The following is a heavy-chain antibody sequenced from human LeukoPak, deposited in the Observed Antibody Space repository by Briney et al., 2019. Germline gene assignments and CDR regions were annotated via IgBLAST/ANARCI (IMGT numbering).Heavy chain of an antibody. J-gene: IGHJ5*02. V-gene: IGHV1-18*01. CDR2: ISAYNGNT. Sequence: GASVKVSCKASGYTFTSYGISWVRQAPGQGLEWMGWISAYNGNTNYAQKLQGRVTMTTDTSTSTAYMELRSLRSDDTAVYYCARDLVVPAAIAWFDPWGQGTLVTVSS. CDR3: ARDLVVPAAIAWFDP. D-gene: IGHD2-2*01. CDR1: GYTFTSYG.